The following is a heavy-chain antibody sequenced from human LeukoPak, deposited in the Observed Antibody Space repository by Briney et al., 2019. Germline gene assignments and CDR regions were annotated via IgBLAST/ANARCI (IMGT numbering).Heavy chain of an antibody. CDR3: ASLPADYGDLFDY. V-gene: IGHV4-39*02. Sequence: SETLSLTCTVSGGSLSSRDYYWGWIRQPPGKGLEWIGTIYYSGSTYYNPSLKSRVTISVDTSKNHFSLRLSSVTAADTAVYYCASLPADYGDLFDYWGQGTLVTVSS. CDR2: IYYSGST. J-gene: IGHJ4*02. D-gene: IGHD4-17*01. CDR1: GGSLSSRDYY.